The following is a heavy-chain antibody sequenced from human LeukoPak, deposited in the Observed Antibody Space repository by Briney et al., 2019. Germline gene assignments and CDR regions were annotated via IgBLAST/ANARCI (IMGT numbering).Heavy chain of an antibody. CDR2: INAGNGNT. J-gene: IGHJ4*02. Sequence: RASVKLSCKASGYTFTSYAMHWVRQAPGQRLEWMGWINAGNGNTKYSQKFQGRVTITRDTSASTAYMELSRLRSEDTAVYYCGRDDCSGGSCYFDYWGQGTLVTVSS. V-gene: IGHV1-3*01. CDR3: GRDDCSGGSCYFDY. CDR1: GYTFTSYA. D-gene: IGHD2-15*01.